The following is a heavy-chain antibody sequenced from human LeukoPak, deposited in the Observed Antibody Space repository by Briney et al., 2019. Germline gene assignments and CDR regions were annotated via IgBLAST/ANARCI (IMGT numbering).Heavy chain of an antibody. CDR2: ISAYNGNT. Sequence: ASVKVSCKASGYTFTSYGISWVRQAPGQGLEWMGWISAYNGNTNYAQKLQGRVTMTTDTSTSTAHMELRSLRSDDTAVYYCARDSRANYCSSTSCSGHFDYWGQGTLVTVSS. D-gene: IGHD2-2*01. CDR3: ARDSRANYCSSTSCSGHFDY. CDR1: GYTFTSYG. V-gene: IGHV1-18*01. J-gene: IGHJ4*02.